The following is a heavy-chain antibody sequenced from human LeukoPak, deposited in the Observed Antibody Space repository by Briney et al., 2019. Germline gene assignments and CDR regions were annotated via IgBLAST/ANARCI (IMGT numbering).Heavy chain of an antibody. V-gene: IGHV4-59*08. J-gene: IGHJ2*01. Sequence: SETLFLTCTVSGGSISSHYWSWIRQPPGRGLEWIGYIYYSGSTNYNPSLKSRVTISVDTSKNQFSLKLSSVTAADTAVYYCARQGGGFWYFDLWGRGTLVTVSS. CDR2: IYYSGST. CDR3: ARQGGGFWYFDL. CDR1: GGSISSHY. D-gene: IGHD6-25*01.